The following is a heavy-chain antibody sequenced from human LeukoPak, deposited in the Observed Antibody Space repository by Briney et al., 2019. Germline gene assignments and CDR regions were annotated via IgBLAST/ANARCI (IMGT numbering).Heavy chain of an antibody. D-gene: IGHD2-15*01. V-gene: IGHV4-39*01. CDR2: IYYSGST. CDR1: GGSISSSSYY. J-gene: IGHJ4*02. CDR3: ARHDVLGYCSGGSCPYFDY. Sequence: SETLSLTCTVSGGSISSSSYYWGWIRQPPGKGLEWIGRIYYSGSTYYNPSLKSRVTISVDTSKNQFSLKLSSVTAADTAVYYCARHDVLGYCSGGSCPYFDYWGQGTLVTVSS.